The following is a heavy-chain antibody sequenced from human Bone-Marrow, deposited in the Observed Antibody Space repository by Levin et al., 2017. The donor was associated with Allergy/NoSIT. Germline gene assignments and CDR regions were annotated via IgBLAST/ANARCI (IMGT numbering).Heavy chain of an antibody. CDR2: TQYRSKWSN. V-gene: IGHV6-1*01. D-gene: IGHD6-13*01. CDR3: ARAAAGAFDY. Sequence: SQTLSLTCTISGDSVSSNSAAWNWIRQSPSRGLEWLGRTQYRSKWSNDYDIAVKSRISINPDTSKNQFSLQLNSVTPEDTAVYYCARAAAGAFDYWGLGILVTVSS. J-gene: IGHJ4*02. CDR1: GDSVSSNSAA.